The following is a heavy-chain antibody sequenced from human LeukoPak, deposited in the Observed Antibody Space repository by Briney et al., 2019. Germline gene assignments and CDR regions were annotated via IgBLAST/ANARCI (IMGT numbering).Heavy chain of an antibody. CDR1: GYSFTSYW. J-gene: IGHJ3*02. D-gene: IGHD6-13*01. V-gene: IGHV5-51*01. CDR2: IYPGDSDT. CDR3: ARSRGAAAGTRAFDI. Sequence: GESLKISCKGSGYSFTSYWIGWVRQMPGKGLEWMGIIYPGDSDTRYSPSFQGQVTISADKSISTAYLQWSSLKASDTAMYYCARSRGAAAGTRAFDIWGQGTMVTVSS.